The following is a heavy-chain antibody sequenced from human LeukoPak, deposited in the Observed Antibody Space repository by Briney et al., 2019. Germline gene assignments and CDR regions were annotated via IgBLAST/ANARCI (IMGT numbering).Heavy chain of an antibody. CDR3: ARGGIAVAGDDL. CDR1: GFTLSPYG. V-gene: IGHV3-21*01. J-gene: IGHJ4*02. Sequence: GGSLRLSCAASGFTLSPYGMDWVRQAPGKGLEWVSAISSSSTYIYYADSVKGRFNISRDNSKSTLFLQMNSLRVEDTAVYYCARGGIAVAGDDLWGQGTLVT. D-gene: IGHD6-19*01. CDR2: ISSSSTYI.